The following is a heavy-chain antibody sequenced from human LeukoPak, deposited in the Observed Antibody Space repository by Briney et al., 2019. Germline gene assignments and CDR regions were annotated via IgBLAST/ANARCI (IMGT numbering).Heavy chain of an antibody. CDR1: GGSISSGGYD. D-gene: IGHD3-3*01. J-gene: IGHJ5*02. V-gene: IGHV4-31*03. Sequence: PSQTLSLTCTVSGGSISSGGYDWSWIRQHPGKGLEWIGYIYYSGSTYYNPSLKSRVTISVDTSKNQFSLKLSSVTAADTAVYYCARVLRFLEFRFDPWGQGTLVTVSS. CDR3: ARVLRFLEFRFDP. CDR2: IYYSGST.